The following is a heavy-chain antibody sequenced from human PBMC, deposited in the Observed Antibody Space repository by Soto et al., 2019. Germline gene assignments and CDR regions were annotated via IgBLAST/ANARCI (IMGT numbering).Heavy chain of an antibody. Sequence: RASVKVSCKASGFTLTSSAMQWVRQARGQRLEWIGWIVVGSGNTNYAQKFQERVTITRDMSTSTAYMELSSLRSEDTAVYYCAAGSTVTTFAPGSGFYMDVWGKGTTVTVSS. V-gene: IGHV1-58*02. CDR2: IVVGSGNT. J-gene: IGHJ6*03. CDR3: AAGSTVTTFAPGSGFYMDV. CDR1: GFTLTSSA. D-gene: IGHD4-17*01.